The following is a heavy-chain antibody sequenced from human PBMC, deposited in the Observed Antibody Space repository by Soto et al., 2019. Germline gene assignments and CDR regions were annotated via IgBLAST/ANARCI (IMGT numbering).Heavy chain of an antibody. CDR3: AGDSDGFDI. V-gene: IGHV4-59*11. CDR2: IYYSGSI. CDR1: GASLSSHY. J-gene: IGHJ3*02. Sequence: SETLSLTCTVSGASLSSHYWNWIRQPPGKGLEWIGYIYYSGSISYNDSLKSRVTMSVDTSKNHLSLKLTSVTAADTAVYYCAGDSDGFDIWGQGTLVTVSS.